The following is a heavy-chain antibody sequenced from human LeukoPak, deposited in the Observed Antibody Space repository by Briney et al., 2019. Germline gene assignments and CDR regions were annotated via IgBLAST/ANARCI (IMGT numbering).Heavy chain of an antibody. CDR2: IYYSGST. V-gene: IGHV4-30-4*01. CDR1: GGSISSDDYY. D-gene: IGHD3-3*01. CDR3: ARVSRSGYPYYFDY. Sequence: PSETLSLTCTDSGGSISSDDYYWSWIRQPPGKGLEWIGYIYYSGSTYYNPSLKSRVTISVDTSKNQFSLKLSSVTAADTAVYYCARVSRSGYPYYFDYWGQGTLVTVSS. J-gene: IGHJ4*02.